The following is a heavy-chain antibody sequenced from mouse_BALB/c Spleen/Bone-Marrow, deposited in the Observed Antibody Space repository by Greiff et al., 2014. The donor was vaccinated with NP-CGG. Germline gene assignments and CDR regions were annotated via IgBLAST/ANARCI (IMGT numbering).Heavy chain of an antibody. Sequence: SGAELVKPGASVKLSCKASGFTFTSYWMHWVKQRPGQGLEWIGEINPSNGRTNYNEKFKSKATLTLDKSSSTAYMQLSSLTSEDSAVYYCSREESLGDAMDYWGLGTSVTVSS. CDR3: SREESLGDAMDY. V-gene: IGHV1S81*02. CDR1: GFTFTSYW. D-gene: IGHD4-1*01. J-gene: IGHJ4*01. CDR2: INPSNGRT.